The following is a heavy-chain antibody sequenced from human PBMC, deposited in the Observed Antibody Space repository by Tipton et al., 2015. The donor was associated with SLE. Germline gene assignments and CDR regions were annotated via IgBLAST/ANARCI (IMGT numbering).Heavy chain of an antibody. Sequence: TLSLTCNVSGYSITRDSNYWTWLRQPAGKGLVWIGHIYTSGATNYNPSLKSRVTIVMDKSKNQFSLKLTTVTAADTAVYYCARRRGSANWYSRYGMDVWGQGTTVTVSS. J-gene: IGHJ6*02. V-gene: IGHV4-61*09. CDR2: IYTSGAT. D-gene: IGHD2-21*02. CDR3: ARRRGSANWYSRYGMDV. CDR1: GYSITRDSNY.